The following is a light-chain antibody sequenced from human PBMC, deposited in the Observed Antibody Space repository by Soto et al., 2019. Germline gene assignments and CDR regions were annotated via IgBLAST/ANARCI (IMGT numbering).Light chain of an antibody. CDR1: TGAVTSGHY. Sequence: QAVVTQEPSLTVSPGGTVTLTCGSSTGAVTSGHYPYWFQQKPGQAPRTLIYDTSNKHSWTPARFSGSLLGGKAALTLSGAQPEDEAEYYCLLSYSGARGVFGGGTQRTVL. CDR3: LLSYSGARGV. J-gene: IGLJ2*01. V-gene: IGLV7-46*01. CDR2: DTS.